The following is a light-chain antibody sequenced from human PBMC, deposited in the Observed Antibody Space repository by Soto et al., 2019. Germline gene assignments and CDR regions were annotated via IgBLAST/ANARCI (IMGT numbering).Light chain of an antibody. CDR3: QQYDSSPIT. CDR1: QSVSSSY. Sequence: EIVLTQSPGTLPLSPGERATLSCRASQSVSSSYLAWYQQKPGQAPSLLIYGASRRATGIPDRFSGSGSGTDFTLTISRLEPEDFAVYYCQQYDSSPITFGQGTRLEIK. V-gene: IGKV3-20*01. J-gene: IGKJ5*01. CDR2: GAS.